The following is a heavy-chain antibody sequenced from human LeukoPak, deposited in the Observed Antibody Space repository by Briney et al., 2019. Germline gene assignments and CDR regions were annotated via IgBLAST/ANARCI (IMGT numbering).Heavy chain of an antibody. CDR3: ARGGYDSSDSYPFHYYYSMDV. Sequence: SVKVSCKASAGTFSSPAISWVRQAPGQGLEWMGGIIPIFRTTDYAQRFQGGVTIIADKSTSTAYMELSSLTFEDTAVYYCARGGYDSSDSYPFHYYYSMDVWGQGTTVIVSS. D-gene: IGHD3-22*01. J-gene: IGHJ6*02. CDR2: IIPIFRTT. V-gene: IGHV1-69*06. CDR1: AGTFSSPA.